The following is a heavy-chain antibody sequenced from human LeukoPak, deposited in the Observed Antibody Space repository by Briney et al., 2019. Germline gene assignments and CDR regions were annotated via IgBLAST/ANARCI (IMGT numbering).Heavy chain of an antibody. D-gene: IGHD1-26*01. CDR1: GYTFTGYY. V-gene: IGHV1-2*02. CDR2: INPNSGGT. J-gene: IGHJ4*02. Sequence: GASVKVSCKASGYTFTGYYIHWVRQAPGQGLEWMGWINPNSGGTNYAQKFQGRVTMTRDTSISTAYMELRSLRSDDTAVYYCARAPSLYGSYSVYWGQGTLVTVSS. CDR3: ARAPSLYGSYSVY.